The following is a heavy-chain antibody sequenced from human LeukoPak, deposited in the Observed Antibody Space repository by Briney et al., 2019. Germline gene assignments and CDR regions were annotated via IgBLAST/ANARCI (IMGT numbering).Heavy chain of an antibody. J-gene: IGHJ6*02. V-gene: IGHV3-30*18. CDR2: ISYDGSNK. Sequence: GRSLRLSCAASGFTFSSYGMHWVRQAPGKGLEWVAVISYDGSNKYYADSVKGRFTISRDNSKNTLYLQMNSLRAEDTAVYYCAKADAQAGGYGMDVCGQGTTVTVSS. CDR3: AKADAQAGGYGMDV. D-gene: IGHD1-26*01. CDR1: GFTFSSYG.